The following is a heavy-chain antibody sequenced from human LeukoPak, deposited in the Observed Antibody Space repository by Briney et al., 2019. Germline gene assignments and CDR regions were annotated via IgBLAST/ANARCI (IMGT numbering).Heavy chain of an antibody. D-gene: IGHD6-13*01. CDR3: AKLAAAPSSGDY. CDR2: ISWNSGSI. CDR1: GFTFDDYA. V-gene: IGHV3-9*01. Sequence: PGGSLRLSCAASGFTFDDYAMHWVRQAPGKGLEWVSGISWNSGSIGYADSVKGRFTISRDNAKNSLYLQMNSLRAEDTALYYCAKLAAAPSSGDYWGQGTLVTVSS. J-gene: IGHJ4*02.